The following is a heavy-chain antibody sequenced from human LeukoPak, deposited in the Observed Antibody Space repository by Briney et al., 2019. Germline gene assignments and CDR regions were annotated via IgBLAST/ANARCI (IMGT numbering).Heavy chain of an antibody. CDR1: GYTFTGYY. D-gene: IGHD2-15*01. V-gene: IGHV1-2*02. J-gene: IGHJ5*02. CDR3: ARAWRVAANPDWFDP. Sequence: GASVKVSCKASGYTFTGYYMHWVRQAPGQGLEWMGWINHNSGGTNYAQKFQGRVTITRNTSISTAYMELSSLRSEDTAVYYCARAWRVAANPDWFDPWGQGTLVTVSS. CDR2: INHNSGGT.